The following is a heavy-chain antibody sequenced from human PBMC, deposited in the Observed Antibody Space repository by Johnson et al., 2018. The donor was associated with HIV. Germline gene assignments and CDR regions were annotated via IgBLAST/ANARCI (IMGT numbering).Heavy chain of an antibody. CDR1: GFTFSSNY. J-gene: IGHJ3*02. V-gene: IGHV3-15*01. CDR3: TTEGDAFDI. Sequence: VQLVESGGGVVQPGGSLRLSCAASGFTFSSNYMNWVRQSPGKGLEWVGRIKSKVDGGTTDFPAPVKGRFSISRDDSKNTVYLQMNSLKSEDTAVYYCTTEGDAFDIWGQGTMVTVSS. CDR2: IKSKVDGGTT.